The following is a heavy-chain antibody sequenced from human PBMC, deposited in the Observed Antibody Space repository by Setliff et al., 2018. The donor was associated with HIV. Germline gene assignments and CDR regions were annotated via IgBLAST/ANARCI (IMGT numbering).Heavy chain of an antibody. Sequence: SETLSLTCNVSGDSITSYYWIWIRQPPGKGLEWIGYIYYSGDTNYNPSLKSRVTMSVDTSKNQFSLKLSSVTAADTAVYYCARCPSPPYCTSTTCYVDYYYMDGWGKGTTVTV. J-gene: IGHJ6*03. CDR1: GDSITSYY. V-gene: IGHV4-59*01. D-gene: IGHD2-2*01. CDR2: IYYSGDT. CDR3: ARCPSPPYCTSTTCYVDYYYMDG.